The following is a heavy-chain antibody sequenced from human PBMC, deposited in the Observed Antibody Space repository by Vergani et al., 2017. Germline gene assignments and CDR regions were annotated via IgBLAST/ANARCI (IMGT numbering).Heavy chain of an antibody. V-gene: IGHV1-18*01. CDR3: ARVVLWLDYYYYYMDV. CDR1: GYTFTSYG. D-gene: IGHD6-19*01. CDR2: ISAYNGNT. Sequence: QVQLVQSGAEVKKPGASVKVSCKASGYTFTSYGISWVRQAPGQGLEWMGWISAYNGNTNDAQKLQGRGTMTTDTSTSTAYLELRSLRSDDTAVYYCARVVLWLDYYYYYMDVWGKGTTVTVSS. J-gene: IGHJ6*03.